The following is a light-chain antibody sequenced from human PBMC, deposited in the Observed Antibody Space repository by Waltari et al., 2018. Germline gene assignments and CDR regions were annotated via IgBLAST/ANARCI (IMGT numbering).Light chain of an antibody. J-gene: IGKJ2*02. CDR3: QQYYSIPRT. CDR1: QSVLYNSDNKNY. CDR2: WAS. Sequence: DIVMTQSPDSLAVSLGERATINCKSSQSVLYNSDNKNYLAWYQQKPGQPPKLLNDWASMQEAGVPGRFSGSGSGTDFTLTISSLQAEDVAVYYCQQYYSIPRTYGQGTKLEIK. V-gene: IGKV4-1*01.